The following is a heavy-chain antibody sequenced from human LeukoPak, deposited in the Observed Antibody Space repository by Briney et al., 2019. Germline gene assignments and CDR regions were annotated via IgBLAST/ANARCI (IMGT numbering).Heavy chain of an antibody. V-gene: IGHV3-48*03. CDR2: ISSSGSNT. D-gene: IGHD3-10*01. Sequence: GGSLRLSCAASGFTFSSYEMNWVRQAPGKGLEWVSYISSSGSNTYYADSVKGRFTISRDNPRNTLYLQMNILRTEDTAVYYCAKEGTPQVSTWYDLWGQGTQVIVSS. CDR1: GFTFSSYE. J-gene: IGHJ5*02. CDR3: AKEGTPQVSTWYDL.